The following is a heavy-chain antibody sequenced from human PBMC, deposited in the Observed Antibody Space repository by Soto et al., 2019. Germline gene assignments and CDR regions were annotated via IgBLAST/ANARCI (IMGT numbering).Heavy chain of an antibody. CDR1: GYTFTSYG. J-gene: IGHJ4*02. CDR2: ISAYNGNT. D-gene: IGHD3-3*01. CDR3: ARDVTIFGVVTSYFDY. V-gene: IGHV1-18*01. Sequence: GASVKVSCKASGYTFTSYGISWVRQAPGQGLEWMGWISAYNGNTNYAQKLQGRVTMTTDTSTSTAYMELRSLRSDDTAVYYCARDVTIFGVVTSYFDYWGQGTLVTVSS.